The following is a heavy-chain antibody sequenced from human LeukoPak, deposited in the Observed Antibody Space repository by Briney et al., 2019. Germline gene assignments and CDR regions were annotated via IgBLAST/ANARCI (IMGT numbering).Heavy chain of an antibody. CDR1: GFTFSSYS. J-gene: IGHJ4*02. CDR2: IRQDGSET. Sequence: GGSLRLSCAASGFTFSSYSMNWVRQAPGKGLEWVANIRQDGSETYYVDSVKGRFTISRDNAKNSLYLQMNSLRAEDTAAYYCARETSYYDTTGYFDYWGQGTLVTVSS. V-gene: IGHV3-7*01. CDR3: ARETSYYDTTGYFDY. D-gene: IGHD3-22*01.